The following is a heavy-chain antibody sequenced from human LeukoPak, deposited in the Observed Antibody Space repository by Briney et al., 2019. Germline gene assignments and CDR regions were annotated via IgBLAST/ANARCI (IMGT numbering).Heavy chain of an antibody. J-gene: IGHJ3*02. CDR2: IILVLIIT. CDR1: GGTFGSYG. V-gene: IGHV1-69*04. Sequence: GASVKVSCKVSGGTFGSYGVTWVRQAPGQGLEWMGRIILVLIITNYAQRLQGRVTITADESTSTAYMELSSLRSDDTAVYYCARGYNPVYDSSGVDALDMWGQGTMLTVSS. CDR3: ARGYNPVYDSSGVDALDM. D-gene: IGHD3-22*01.